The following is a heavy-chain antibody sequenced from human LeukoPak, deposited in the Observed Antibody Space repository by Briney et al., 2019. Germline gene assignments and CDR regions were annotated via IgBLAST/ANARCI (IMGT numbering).Heavy chain of an antibody. D-gene: IGHD6-19*01. V-gene: IGHV4-31*03. J-gene: IGHJ4*02. CDR2: IYYSGST. Sequence: SQTLSLTCTVSGGSISSGGYYWSWIRQHPGKGLEWIGYIYYSGSTYYNPSLKSRVTISVDTAKNQFSLKLSSVTAADAAVYYCAREPIAVDSYDYWGQGTLVTVSS. CDR1: GGSISSGGYY. CDR3: AREPIAVDSYDY.